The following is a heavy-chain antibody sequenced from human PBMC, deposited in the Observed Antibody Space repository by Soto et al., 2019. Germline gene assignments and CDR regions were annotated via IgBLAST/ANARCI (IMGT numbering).Heavy chain of an antibody. CDR1: GVSITTTSSY. V-gene: IGHV4-39*01. J-gene: IGHJ4*02. Sequence: SETLSLTCTVSGVSITTTSSYWGWIRQPPGKGPEWIGSVYFSGTTYYNPSLKSRVTISVDTSKNHFSLTLSSVTAADTAIYYCARHGSYWGQGTLVTVSS. CDR3: ARHGSY. CDR2: VYFSGTT.